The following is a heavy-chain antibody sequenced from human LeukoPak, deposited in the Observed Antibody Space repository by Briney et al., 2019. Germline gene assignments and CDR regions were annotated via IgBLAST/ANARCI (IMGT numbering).Heavy chain of an antibody. CDR2: INPNSGGT. V-gene: IGHV1-2*04. J-gene: IGHJ4*02. CDR1: GGTFSSYA. D-gene: IGHD3-22*01. CDR3: AQQRVVVDHFDY. Sequence: ASVNVSCKASGGTFSSYAISWVRQAPGQGLERMGWINPNSGGTNYAQKFQGWVTMTRDTSISTAYMELSRLRSDDTAVYYCAQQRVVVDHFDYWGQGTLVTVSS.